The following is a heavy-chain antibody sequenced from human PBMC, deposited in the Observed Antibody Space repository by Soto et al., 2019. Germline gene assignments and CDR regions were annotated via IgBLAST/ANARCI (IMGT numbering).Heavy chain of an antibody. CDR1: GGSISGSYYY. D-gene: IGHD3-10*01. V-gene: IGHV4-39*01. J-gene: IGHJ4*02. CDR3: ARTRMLYPYYYGSGSYYFDY. CDR2: VFYTGFT. Sequence: SETLSLTCAVSGGSISGSYYYWAWLRQSPGKGPEWIGSVFYTGFTSYNPSPESRVSVSVDTSKSQFSLKLSSVTAADTAVYYCARTRMLYPYYYGSGSYYFDYWGQGTLVTVSS.